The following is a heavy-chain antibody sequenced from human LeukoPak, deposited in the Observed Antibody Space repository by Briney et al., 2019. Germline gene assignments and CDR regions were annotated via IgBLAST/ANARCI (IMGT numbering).Heavy chain of an antibody. V-gene: IGHV3-7*01. CDR1: GFTFSSYW. Sequence: PGGSLRLSCAASGFTFSSYWMSWVRQAPGKGLERVANIKEDGSEKYYVDSVKGRFTISRDNAKNSLYLQMNSLRAEDTAVYYCARDGTSRHYDVASYWGQGTLVTVSS. CDR2: IKEDGSEK. J-gene: IGHJ4*02. D-gene: IGHD3-22*01. CDR3: ARDGTSRHYDVASY.